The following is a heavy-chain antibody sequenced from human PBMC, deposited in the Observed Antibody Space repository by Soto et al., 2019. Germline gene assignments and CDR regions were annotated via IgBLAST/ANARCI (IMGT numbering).Heavy chain of an antibody. CDR2: IYYSGST. CDR3: ARVGGVAARNFDY. D-gene: IGHD6-6*01. V-gene: IGHV4-59*01. J-gene: IGHJ4*02. CDR1: GGSINDFY. Sequence: SETLSLTCTVSGGSINDFYWSWIRQPPGKGLEWIGYIYYSGSTDYNPSLKGRVTISVDTSKNQSSLKLRSVTAADTAVYYCARVGGVAARNFDYWGQGTLVTVSS.